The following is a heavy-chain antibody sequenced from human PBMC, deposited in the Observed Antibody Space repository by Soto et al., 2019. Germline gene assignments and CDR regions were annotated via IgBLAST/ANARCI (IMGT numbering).Heavy chain of an antibody. CDR3: AAVYDSSGYYSFWFDP. V-gene: IGHV5-51*01. J-gene: IGHJ5*02. Sequence: GESLKISCKVSGYNFNNYWIAWVRQMPGKGLEWMGIIHPSKSSTRYSPSFEGQVTISADESISTAYLQWSSLKASDTAMYYCAAVYDSSGYYSFWFDPWGQGTLVTVSS. CDR1: GYNFNNYW. CDR2: IHPSKSST. D-gene: IGHD3-22*01.